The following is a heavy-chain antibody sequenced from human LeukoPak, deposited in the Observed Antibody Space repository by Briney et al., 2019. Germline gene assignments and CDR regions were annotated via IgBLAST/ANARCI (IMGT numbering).Heavy chain of an antibody. CDR3: ASSKDTAMAELSAFDI. J-gene: IGHJ3*02. Sequence: GASVKVSCKASGYTFTSYYMHWVRQAPGQGLEWMGIINPSGGSTSYAQKFQGRVTMTRDMSTSTVYMELSSLRSEDTAVYYCASSKDTAMAELSAFDIWGQGTMVTVSS. D-gene: IGHD5-18*01. V-gene: IGHV1-46*01. CDR1: GYTFTSYY. CDR2: INPSGGST.